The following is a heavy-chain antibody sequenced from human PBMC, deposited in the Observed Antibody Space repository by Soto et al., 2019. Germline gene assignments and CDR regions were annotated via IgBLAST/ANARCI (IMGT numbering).Heavy chain of an antibody. V-gene: IGHV4-61*01. CDR1: GGSVRSGRYY. CDR2: VYYSGNT. CDR3: ARDPGLKPHYYYGRAV. Sequence: QVQLQESGPGLVRPSETLSLTCTVSGGSVRSGRYYWGWIRQPPGKGLEWIGYVYYSGNTNYNPSPKRRAPISMDTFNDQFSLKLTPVTPADRAKYYWARDPGLKPHYYYGRAVGAKGTTVTVPS. D-gene: IGHD2-21*02. J-gene: IGHJ6*04.